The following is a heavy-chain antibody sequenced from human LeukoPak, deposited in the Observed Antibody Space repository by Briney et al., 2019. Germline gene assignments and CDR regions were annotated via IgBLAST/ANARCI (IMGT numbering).Heavy chain of an antibody. D-gene: IGHD1-1*01. Sequence: ASVKVSCKASGYTFICYYIHWVRQAPGQGLEWMGWINPNNGATNYAQKFQGGVTMTRDTPITTFYMELSSLASDDTAVFYCARYNWNDVVSALDSWGQGTLVTVSS. CDR3: ARYNWNDVVSALDS. V-gene: IGHV1-2*02. CDR1: GYTFICYY. J-gene: IGHJ4*02. CDR2: INPNNGAT.